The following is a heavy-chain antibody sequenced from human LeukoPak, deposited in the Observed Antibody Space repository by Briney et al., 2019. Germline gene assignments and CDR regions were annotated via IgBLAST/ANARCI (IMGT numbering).Heavy chain of an antibody. CDR1: GFTFSSYA. D-gene: IGHD3-10*01. V-gene: IGHV3-23*01. J-gene: IGHJ4*02. CDR2: ISGSGGST. CDR3: ARDYFGSGGVFDY. Sequence: GGSLRLSCAASGFTFSSYAMSWVRQAPGKGLEWVSAISGSGGSTYYADSVKGRFTISRDNSKNTLYLQMNSLRAEDTAVYYCARDYFGSGGVFDYWGQGTLVTVSS.